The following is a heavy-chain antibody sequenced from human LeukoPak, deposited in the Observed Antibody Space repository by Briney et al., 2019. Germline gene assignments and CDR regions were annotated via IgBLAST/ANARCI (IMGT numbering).Heavy chain of an antibody. J-gene: IGHJ4*02. CDR3: ARLGYCSSTSCYTTTGAIAAAADS. CDR1: GFTFSSYG. D-gene: IGHD2-2*02. Sequence: GRSLRLSCAASGFTFSSYGMHWVRQAPGKGLEWVAVIGYDGSNKYYADSVKGRFTISRDNSKNTLYLQMNSLRAEDTAVYYCARLGYCSSTSCYTTTGAIAAAADSWGQGTLVTVSS. CDR2: IGYDGSNK. V-gene: IGHV3-33*01.